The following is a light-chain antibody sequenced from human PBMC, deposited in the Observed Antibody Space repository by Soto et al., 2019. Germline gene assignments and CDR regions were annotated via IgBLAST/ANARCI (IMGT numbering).Light chain of an antibody. CDR1: QSVSSDY. CDR2: DAS. V-gene: IGKV3-11*01. CDR3: QQRSNWPRT. J-gene: IGKJ1*01. Sequence: ELGMTQSPATLSVYPGESATLSCRASQSVSSDYLAWYQQKPGQAPRLLIYDASNRATGIPARFSGSGSGTDFTLTISSLEPEDFAVYYCQQRSNWPRTFGQGTKVAIK.